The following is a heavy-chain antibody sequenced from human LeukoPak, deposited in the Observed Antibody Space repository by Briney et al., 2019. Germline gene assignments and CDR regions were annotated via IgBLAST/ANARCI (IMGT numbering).Heavy chain of an antibody. CDR2: ISAYTGDK. V-gene: IGHV1-18*01. J-gene: IGHJ4*02. Sequence: ASVKASCKASGGTFSSYAISWVRQAPGQGLEWMGWISAYTGDKHFAQKLQGRVTMTTDTSRSTAYMELTSLTSDDTAVYYCARELYSSGIGSLFDYWGQGTLVTISS. D-gene: IGHD6-19*01. CDR1: GGTFSSYA. CDR3: ARELYSSGIGSLFDY.